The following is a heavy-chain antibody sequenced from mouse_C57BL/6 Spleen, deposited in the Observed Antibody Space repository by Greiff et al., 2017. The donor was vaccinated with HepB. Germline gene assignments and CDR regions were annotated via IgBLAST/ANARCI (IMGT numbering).Heavy chain of an antibody. D-gene: IGHD1-1*01. CDR2: ISDVGSYT. CDR3: ARGLDYYGSSYCDY. CDR1: GFTFSSYA. Sequence: EVKVVESGGGLVKPGGSLKLSCAASGFTFSSYAMSWVRQTPEKRLEWVATISDVGSYTYYPDNVKGRFTISSDNAKNNLYLQMSHLKSEDTAMYYCARGLDYYGSSYCDYWGQGTTLTVSS. J-gene: IGHJ2*01. V-gene: IGHV5-4*03.